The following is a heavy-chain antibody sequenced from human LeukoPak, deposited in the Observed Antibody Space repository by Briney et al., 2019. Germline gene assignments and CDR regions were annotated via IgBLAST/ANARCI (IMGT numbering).Heavy chain of an antibody. J-gene: IGHJ4*02. V-gene: IGHV4-61*05. CDR1: GGSISGSSYY. CDR2: IYYSGST. D-gene: IGHD6-19*01. Sequence: PSETLSLTCTVSGGSISGSSYYWGWSRQPPGKGLEWIGYIYYSGSTNYNPSLKSRVTISVDTSKNQFSLKLSSVTAADTAVYYCARGSGWYNYWGQGTLVTVSS. CDR3: ARGSGWYNY.